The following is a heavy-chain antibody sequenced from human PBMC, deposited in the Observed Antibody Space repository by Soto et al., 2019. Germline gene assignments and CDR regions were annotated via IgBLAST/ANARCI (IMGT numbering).Heavy chain of an antibody. CDR1: GYTFTSYY. Sequence: GASVKVSGKASGYTFTSYYIHWVRQAPGQGLEWMGIINPSGGSTSYAQKFQGRVTMTRDTSTSTVYMELSSLRSEDTAVYYCARDRRGTPYYDYIWGSSNWFDPWGQGTLVTVSS. CDR2: INPSGGST. D-gene: IGHD3-16*01. V-gene: IGHV1-46*03. J-gene: IGHJ5*02. CDR3: ARDRRGTPYYDYIWGSSNWFDP.